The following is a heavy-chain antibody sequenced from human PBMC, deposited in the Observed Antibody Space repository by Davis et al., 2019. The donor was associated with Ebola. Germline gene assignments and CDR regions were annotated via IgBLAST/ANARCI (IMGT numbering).Heavy chain of an antibody. CDR2: INAGNGDT. D-gene: IGHD4-23*01. CDR1: GYTFTSYA. CDR3: ASLSTVVTPGFDY. Sequence: ASVKVSCKASGYTFTSYAMHWVRQAPGQRLEWMGWINAGNGDTKYSQNFRDKVTITRDTSASTSYMELISLRSEDTAVYYCASLSTVVTPGFDYWGQGTLVTVSS. V-gene: IGHV1-3*01. J-gene: IGHJ4*02.